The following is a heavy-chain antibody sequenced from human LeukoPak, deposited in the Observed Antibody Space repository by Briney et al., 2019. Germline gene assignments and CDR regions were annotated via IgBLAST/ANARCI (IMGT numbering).Heavy chain of an antibody. D-gene: IGHD2-2*01. CDR3: ARGPAALYYMDV. Sequence: REASVKVSCKASGGTFSSYAISWVRQAPGQGLEWMGGIIPIFGTANYAQKFQGRVTITTDESTSTAYMELSSLRSEDTAVYYCARGPAALYYMDVWGKGTTATVSS. V-gene: IGHV1-69*05. CDR2: IIPIFGTA. J-gene: IGHJ6*03. CDR1: GGTFSSYA.